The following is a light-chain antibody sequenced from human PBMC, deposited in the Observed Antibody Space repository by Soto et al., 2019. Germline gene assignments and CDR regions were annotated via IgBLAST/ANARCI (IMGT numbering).Light chain of an antibody. J-gene: IGLJ1*01. CDR3: AAWDAGLNGPDV. CDR1: SSDIGSNT. V-gene: IGLV1-44*01. Sequence: QSVLTQPPSASGTPGQRVNISCSGSSSDIGSNTVNWYQQLPGTAPKLVIYNNDQRPSGIPDRFSGSKSGTSASLAISGLQSEDEADYYWAAWDAGLNGPDVFGTGTKVTVL. CDR2: NND.